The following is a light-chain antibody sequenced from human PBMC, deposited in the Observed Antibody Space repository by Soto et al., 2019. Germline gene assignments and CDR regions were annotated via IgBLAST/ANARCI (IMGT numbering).Light chain of an antibody. V-gene: IGLV1-40*01. CDR3: QSYDSSLSVYYV. CDR2: GNS. J-gene: IGLJ1*01. CDR1: SSNIGAGYD. Sequence: QSVLTQPPSVSGAPGQRVTISCTGSSSNIGAGYDVHWYQQLPGTAPKLLIYGNSNRPSGVPDRFSGPKSGTSASLAITGLQAEDEADYYCQSYDSSLSVYYVFGTGTQLTVL.